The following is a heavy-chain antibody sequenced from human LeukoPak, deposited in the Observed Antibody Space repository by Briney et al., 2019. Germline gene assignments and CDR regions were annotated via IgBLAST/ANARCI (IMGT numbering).Heavy chain of an antibody. CDR3: ARRVDTAMVTGFDP. CDR2: INHSGST. J-gene: IGHJ5*02. Sequence: SETLSLTCAVYGGSFSGYYWSWIRQPPGKGLEWIGEINHSGSTNYNPSLKSRVTISVDKSKNQFSLKLSSVTAADTAVYYCARRVDTAMVTGFDPWGQGTLVTVSS. V-gene: IGHV4-34*01. D-gene: IGHD5-18*01. CDR1: GGSFSGYY.